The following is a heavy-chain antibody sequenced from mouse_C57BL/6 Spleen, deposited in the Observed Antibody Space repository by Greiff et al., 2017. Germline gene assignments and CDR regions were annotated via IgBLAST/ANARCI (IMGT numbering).Heavy chain of an antibody. D-gene: IGHD1-1*01. CDR3: ARRGATVVARYFDV. V-gene: IGHV1-80*01. J-gene: IGHJ1*03. Sequence: VQGVESGAELVKPGASVKISCKASGYAFSSYWMNWVQQRPGKGLEWIGQIYPGDGDTNYNGKFKGKATLTADKSSSTAYMQLSSLTSEDSAVYFCARRGATVVARYFDVWGTGTTVTVSS. CDR1: GYAFSSYW. CDR2: IYPGDGDT.